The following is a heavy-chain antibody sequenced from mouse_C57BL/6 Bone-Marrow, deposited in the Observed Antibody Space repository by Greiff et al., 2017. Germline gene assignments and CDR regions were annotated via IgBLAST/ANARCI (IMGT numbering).Heavy chain of an antibody. V-gene: IGHV1-81*01. Sequence: VQLKESGAELARPGASVKLSCKASGYTFTSYGISWVKQRTGQGLEWIGEIYPRSGNTYYNEKFKGKATLTADKSSSTAYMELRSLTSEDSAVYVCARGDYDYDAIFAYWGQGTLVTVSA. CDR1: GYTFTSYG. J-gene: IGHJ3*01. CDR3: ARGDYDYDAIFAY. D-gene: IGHD2-4*01. CDR2: IYPRSGNT.